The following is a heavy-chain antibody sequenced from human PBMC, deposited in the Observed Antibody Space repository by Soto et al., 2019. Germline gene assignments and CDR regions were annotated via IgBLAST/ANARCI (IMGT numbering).Heavy chain of an antibody. Sequence: VQLLESGGDLVQPGGSLRLSCEASGFTFSNYAMSWVRQAPGKGLEWVSVISGSGGSTNYADSAKGRFTISRDNSMDKLYMQMNRLRAEDTAVYYCARVFYYDILTGKSYNMDVWGQGTTVIVSS. D-gene: IGHD3-9*01. V-gene: IGHV3-23*01. CDR2: ISGSGGST. CDR1: GFTFSNYA. J-gene: IGHJ6*02. CDR3: ARVFYYDILTGKSYNMDV.